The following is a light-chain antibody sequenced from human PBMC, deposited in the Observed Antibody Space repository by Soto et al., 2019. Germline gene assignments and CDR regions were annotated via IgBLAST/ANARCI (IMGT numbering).Light chain of an antibody. CDR2: EVS. Sequence: QSVLTQPASVSGSPGQSITISCTGTSTDVGGHDYVSWYQQHPGKAPKLLIYEVSHRPSGVSHRFSGSKAGNTASLTISGLQVDDEADYYCSSYTSRGTLDVFGPGTKLTVL. J-gene: IGLJ1*01. CDR1: STDVGGHDY. CDR3: SSYTSRGTLDV. V-gene: IGLV2-14*01.